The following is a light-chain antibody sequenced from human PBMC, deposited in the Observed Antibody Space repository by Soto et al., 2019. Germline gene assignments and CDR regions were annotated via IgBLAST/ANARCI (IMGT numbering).Light chain of an antibody. CDR3: QQYGSSPT. CDR1: QSVSSSY. CDR2: GAS. Sequence: EIVLTQSPGTLSLSPGERATLSCRASQSVSSSYLAWYQQKPGQAPRLLIYGASSRATGIPDRFSGSGSGTDFTLPISRLEPEDFAVYYCQQYGSSPTFS. J-gene: IGKJ1*01. V-gene: IGKV3-20*01.